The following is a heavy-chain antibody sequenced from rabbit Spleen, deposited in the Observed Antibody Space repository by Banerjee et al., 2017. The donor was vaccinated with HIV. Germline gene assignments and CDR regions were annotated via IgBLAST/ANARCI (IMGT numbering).Heavy chain of an antibody. J-gene: IGHJ4*01. CDR2: SYAGSSGST. CDR3: ARDLTSVIGWNFNL. Sequence: QSLEESGGGLVKPGASLTLTCKASGFSFNSGYDMCWFRQAPGKGLEWIACSYAGSSGSTYSAIWAKDRFTLSKTSSTTVTLQMTSLTAADTATYFCARDLTSVIGWNFNLWGPGTLVTVS. V-gene: IGHV1S40*01. CDR1: GFSFNSGYD. D-gene: IGHD2-1*01.